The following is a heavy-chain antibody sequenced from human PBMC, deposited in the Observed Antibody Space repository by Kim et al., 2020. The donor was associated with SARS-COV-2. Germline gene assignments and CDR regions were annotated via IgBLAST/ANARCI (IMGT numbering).Heavy chain of an antibody. D-gene: IGHD3-10*01. V-gene: IGHV1-18*01. CDR3: ARGAYGDVSFDY. J-gene: IGHJ4*02. Sequence: KYVQKVQGRVIMTTDTSTNSAYMDLWSLRADDTAMCYCARGAYGDVSFDYWGQGTLVTVSS.